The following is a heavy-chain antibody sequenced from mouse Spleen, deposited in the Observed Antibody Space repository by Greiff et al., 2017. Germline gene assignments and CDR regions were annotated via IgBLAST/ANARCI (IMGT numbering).Heavy chain of an antibody. J-gene: IGHJ4*01. CDR2: ISSGSSTI. D-gene: IGHD4-1*01. CDR1: GFTFSDYG. V-gene: IGHV5-17*03. CDR3: ARTGTTAMDY. Sequence: EVQVVESGGGLVKPGGSLKLSCAASGFTFSDYGMHWVRQAPEKGLEWVAYISSGSSTIYYPDSVKGRFTISRDNAKNTLYLQMSSLKSEDTAMYYCARTGTTAMDYWGQGTSVTVSS.